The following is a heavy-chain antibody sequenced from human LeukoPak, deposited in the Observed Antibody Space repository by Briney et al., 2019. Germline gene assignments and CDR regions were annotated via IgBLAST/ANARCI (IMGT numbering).Heavy chain of an antibody. D-gene: IGHD1-26*01. CDR2: ISGGGEGT. CDR3: AKATGSYPSNPFDY. Sequence: PGGSLRLSCAASGFTFSFYGMSWVRQAPGKGLEWVSGISGGGEGTFYADSVKGRFTISRDISKSTLFLQMNSLRVEDTAVYYCAKATGSYPSNPFDYWGQGTLVTVSS. J-gene: IGHJ4*02. V-gene: IGHV3-23*01. CDR1: GFTFSFYG.